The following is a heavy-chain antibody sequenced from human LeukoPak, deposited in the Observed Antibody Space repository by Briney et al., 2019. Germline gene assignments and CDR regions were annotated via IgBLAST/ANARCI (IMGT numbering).Heavy chain of an antibody. J-gene: IGHJ4*02. D-gene: IGHD3-10*01. V-gene: IGHV3-43D*04. CDR3: AKASRGVVQNPDSDY. CDR1: GFTFDDYA. Sequence: GGSLRLSCAASGFTFDDYAMHWVRQAPGKGLEWVSLISWDGGSTYYADSVKGRFTISRDNSKSSLYLQMNSLRAEDTALYYCAKASRGVVQNPDSDYWGQGTLVTVSS. CDR2: ISWDGGST.